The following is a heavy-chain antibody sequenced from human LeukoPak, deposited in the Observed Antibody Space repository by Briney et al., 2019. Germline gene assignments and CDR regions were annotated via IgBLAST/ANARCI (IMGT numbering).Heavy chain of an antibody. CDR1: GGSISRYY. CDR2: IYYSGST. V-gene: IGHV4-59*01. D-gene: IGHD3-10*01. CDR3: ARSMVRGVRPWYFDL. Sequence: PSDTLCLSRTVSGGSISRYYWSWIRQPPVRGLECIGYIYYSGSTNYNTSLKSRVSISVDTSKNQFSLKLSSVTAADTAVYYCARSMVRGVRPWYFDLWGRGTLVTVSS. J-gene: IGHJ2*01.